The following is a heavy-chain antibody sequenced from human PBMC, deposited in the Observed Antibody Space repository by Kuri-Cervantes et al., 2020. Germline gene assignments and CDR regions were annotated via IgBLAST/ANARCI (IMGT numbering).Heavy chain of an antibody. CDR2: INHSGST. Sequence: GSLRLSCAVYGGSFSGYYWSWIRQPPGKGLEWIGEINHSGSTNYNPSLKSRVTISVDTSKNQFSLKLSSVTAADTAAYYCARGRYDSSGYYLGYWGQGTLVTVSS. D-gene: IGHD3-22*01. CDR3: ARGRYDSSGYYLGY. V-gene: IGHV4-34*01. J-gene: IGHJ4*02. CDR1: GGSFSGYY.